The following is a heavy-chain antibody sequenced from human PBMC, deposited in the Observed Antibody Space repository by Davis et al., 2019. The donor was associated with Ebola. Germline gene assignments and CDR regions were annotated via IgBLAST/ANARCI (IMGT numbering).Heavy chain of an antibody. CDR3: ARGQIGYSGRFRFDS. D-gene: IGHD5-12*01. V-gene: IGHV1-8*01. CDR2: MNPSSGNT. CDR1: GYTFSNYD. Sequence: ASVKVSCKASGYTFSNYDINWVRQATGQGLEWMGWMNPSSGNTGYAQKFQGRVTMTRNTSINTAYMELSGLTSEDTALYFCARGQIGYSGRFRFDSWGQGTLVTVSS. J-gene: IGHJ4*02.